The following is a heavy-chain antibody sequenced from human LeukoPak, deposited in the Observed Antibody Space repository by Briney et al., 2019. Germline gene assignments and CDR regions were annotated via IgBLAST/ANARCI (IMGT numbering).Heavy chain of an antibody. CDR2: VNPNDGAR. J-gene: IGHJ4*02. V-gene: IGHV1-46*01. Sequence: ASVKVSCKASGYPFSTYWLHWVRQAPGQGLEWMGFVNPNDGARIYAQKFQGRITMTRDTSTNTVFMELSSLRSADTAVYYCARGLYYYDRSTYDDFDYWGQGTLVTVSS. CDR1: GYPFSTYW. CDR3: ARGLYYYDRSTYDDFDY. D-gene: IGHD3-22*01.